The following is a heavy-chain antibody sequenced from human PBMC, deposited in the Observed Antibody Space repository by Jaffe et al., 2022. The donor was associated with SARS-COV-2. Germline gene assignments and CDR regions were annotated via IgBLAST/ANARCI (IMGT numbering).Heavy chain of an antibody. V-gene: IGHV3-48*02. D-gene: IGHD7-27*01. CDR3: ARDLNWALDY. Sequence: EVQLVDSGGAVVQPGGSLRLSCVASGFTFNRYSMNWVRQAPGKGLEWLSYIGGGGSPITYADSVKGRFTISRDNAKNSLFLQMSYLRDEDTAIYYCARDLNWALDYWGQGTLVTVSA. CDR1: GFTFNRYS. J-gene: IGHJ4*02. CDR2: IGGGGSPI.